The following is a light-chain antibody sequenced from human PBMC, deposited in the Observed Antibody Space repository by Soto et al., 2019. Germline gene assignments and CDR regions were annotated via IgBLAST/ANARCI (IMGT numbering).Light chain of an antibody. CDR2: AAS. J-gene: IGKJ1*01. CDR3: QQYGSSPEWT. CDR1: QSVDSY. V-gene: IGKV3-20*01. Sequence: EIVLTQSPATLSLSPGERATLSCRASQSVDSYLAWYQQRPGQAPRLLIYAASSKATGIPDRFSGSGSGTDFTLTISRLEPEDFAVYYCQQYGSSPEWTFGQGTKVDIK.